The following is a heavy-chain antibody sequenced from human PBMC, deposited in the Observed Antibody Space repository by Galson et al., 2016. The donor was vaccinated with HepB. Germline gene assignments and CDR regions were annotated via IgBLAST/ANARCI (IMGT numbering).Heavy chain of an antibody. CDR3: AKDWKYCSQGSCYLPPEYYFDY. D-gene: IGHD2-15*01. V-gene: IGHV3-30*18. Sequence: SLRLSCAASGFIFSNYGMHWVRQAPGKGLEWVAIISYDGSNMYYADSVKGRFTMSRDNSKKTIYLQVDSLRPEATATYYCAKDWKYCSQGSCYLPPEYYFDYWGPGTLVTVSS. CDR2: ISYDGSNM. J-gene: IGHJ4*02. CDR1: GFIFSNYG.